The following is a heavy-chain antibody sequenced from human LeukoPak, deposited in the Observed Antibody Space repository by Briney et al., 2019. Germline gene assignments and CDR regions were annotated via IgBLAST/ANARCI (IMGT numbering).Heavy chain of an antibody. Sequence: GGSLRLSCAASGFTFSSYAMSWVRQAPGKGLEWVSAISGNGGSTYYADSVKGRFTISRDNSKNTLYLQMNSLRAEDTAVYYCARDLHAFYDSSGYFDYWGQGTLVTVSS. CDR3: ARDLHAFYDSSGYFDY. J-gene: IGHJ4*02. CDR2: ISGNGGST. D-gene: IGHD3-22*01. CDR1: GFTFSSYA. V-gene: IGHV3-23*01.